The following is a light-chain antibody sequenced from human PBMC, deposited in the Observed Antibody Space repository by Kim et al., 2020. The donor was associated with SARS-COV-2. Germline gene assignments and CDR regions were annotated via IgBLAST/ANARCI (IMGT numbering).Light chain of an antibody. CDR2: QDS. CDR3: QAWHSDTGV. CDR1: KLGDKY. Sequence: SVSPGQTASITCSGDKLGDKYVCWFQQKPGQSPMMVIYQDSKRPSGIPERFSGSNSGNTATLTISETQAMDEADYYCQAWHSDTGVFGTGTKVTVL. V-gene: IGLV3-1*01. J-gene: IGLJ1*01.